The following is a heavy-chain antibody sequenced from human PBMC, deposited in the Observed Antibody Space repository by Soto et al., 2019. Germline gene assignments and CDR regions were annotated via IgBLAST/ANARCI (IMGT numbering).Heavy chain of an antibody. Sequence: GGSLRLSCGASGFTFSTYSMNRVRQAPGKGLEWVSSISGSGNYTHYADFLRGRFTISRDNAKTSLYLQMNSLRAEDTAVYYCAREGINNYNEYYFDSWGQGTVVTVSS. CDR2: ISGSGNYT. D-gene: IGHD4-4*01. CDR1: GFTFSTYS. J-gene: IGHJ4*02. V-gene: IGHV3-21*01. CDR3: AREGINNYNEYYFDS.